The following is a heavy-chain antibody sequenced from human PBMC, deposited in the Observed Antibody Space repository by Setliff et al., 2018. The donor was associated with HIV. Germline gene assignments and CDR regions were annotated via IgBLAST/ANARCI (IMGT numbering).Heavy chain of an antibody. Sequence: ASVKVSCKASGYTFTSYGISWVRQAPGQGLEWMGWISAYNGDTNYAQKFQGRVTMTRDTSISTAYMELSRLRSDDTAVYYCARQLSNSLDYWGQGTLVTVSS. CDR1: GYTFTSYG. V-gene: IGHV1-18*01. CDR3: ARQLSNSLDY. CDR2: ISAYNGDT. D-gene: IGHD6-6*01. J-gene: IGHJ4*02.